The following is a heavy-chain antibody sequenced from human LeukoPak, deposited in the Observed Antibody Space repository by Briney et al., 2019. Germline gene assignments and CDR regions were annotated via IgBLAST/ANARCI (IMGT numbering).Heavy chain of an antibody. CDR2: ISYDGSNK. D-gene: IGHD5-18*01. CDR3: AKDSGGYTYVFDY. V-gene: IGHV3-30*18. J-gene: IGHJ4*02. CDR1: GFTFSSHG. Sequence: PGGSLRLSCAASGFTFSSHGMHWVRQAPGKGLEWVTVISYDGSNKYYADSVKGRFTISRDKSKNTLYLQMNSLRAEDTAVYYCAKDSGGYTYVFDYWGQGTLVTVSS.